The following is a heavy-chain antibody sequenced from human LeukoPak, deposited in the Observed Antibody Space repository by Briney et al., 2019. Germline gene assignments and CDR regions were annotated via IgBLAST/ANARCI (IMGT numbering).Heavy chain of an antibody. CDR2: IYTGTT. CDR1: GGSIRDFY. CDR3: ARLGDEIAVSGLKYYHYSRTDV. V-gene: IGHV4-59*01. J-gene: IGHJ6*04. D-gene: IGHD6-19*01. Sequence: PSETLSLTCSVSGGSIRDFYWTWIRQAPGKGLEWIGYIYTGTTNYSPSLRGRVIMSVDTSRNQFSLNLTSVTPADTAVYFCARLGDEIAVSGLKYYHYSRTDVWGSGATVAVSS.